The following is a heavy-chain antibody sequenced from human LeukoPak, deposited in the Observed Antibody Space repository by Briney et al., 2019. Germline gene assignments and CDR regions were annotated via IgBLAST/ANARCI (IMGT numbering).Heavy chain of an antibody. D-gene: IGHD3-10*01. Sequence: SETLSLTRTVSGGSISTFYWNWIRQPPGKGLEWIGYIHYIGSANYHPSLKSRVTLSVYTSKTQFSLKLTSVTAADTAVYYCARGIVSLWFGELRNYYGMDGWGQGTTVTVSS. J-gene: IGHJ6*02. V-gene: IGHV4-59*01. CDR2: IHYIGSA. CDR3: ARGIVSLWFGELRNYYGMDG. CDR1: GGSISTFY.